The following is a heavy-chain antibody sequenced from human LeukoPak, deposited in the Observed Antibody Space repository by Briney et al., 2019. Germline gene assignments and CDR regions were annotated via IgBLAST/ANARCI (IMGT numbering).Heavy chain of an antibody. Sequence: SETLSLPCTVSGDSINGFYWSWVRQAAGKGLEWIGHIYTSGSTNYNPSLRSRVTMSVDMSKNQFSLKLSSVTAADTAVYYCASSSGYDLNWFDPWGQGTLVTVSS. J-gene: IGHJ5*02. D-gene: IGHD5-12*01. CDR3: ASSSGYDLNWFDP. CDR1: GDSINGFY. CDR2: IYTSGST. V-gene: IGHV4-4*07.